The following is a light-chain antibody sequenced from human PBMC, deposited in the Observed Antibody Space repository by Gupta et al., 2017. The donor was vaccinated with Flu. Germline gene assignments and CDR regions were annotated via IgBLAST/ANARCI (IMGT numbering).Light chain of an antibody. V-gene: IGKV3-15*01. CDR2: HTS. CDR1: QSISSN. CDR3: QQYNDWPRGT. Sequence: ATLSVSPGERAILSCRASQSISSNLAWYQQKPGQAPRLFIYHTSTRAAGIPVRFSGDGSGTEFTLTISSLQSEDFAVYYCQQYNDWPRGTFGQGTRVDIK. J-gene: IGKJ1*01.